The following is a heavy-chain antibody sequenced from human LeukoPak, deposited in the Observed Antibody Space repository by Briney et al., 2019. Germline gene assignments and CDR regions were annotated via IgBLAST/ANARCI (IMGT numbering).Heavy chain of an antibody. Sequence: SETLSLTCAVSGASISGSTNWWSWVRQPPGKGLEWIGEIFHSGSTNYNPSLKSRVTMSADKSKNQFSLNLSYVTAADTAVYYCLYGGNSGDWVYWGQGTLVTVSS. J-gene: IGHJ4*02. D-gene: IGHD4-23*01. CDR3: LYGGNSGDWVY. V-gene: IGHV4-4*02. CDR1: GASISGSTNW. CDR2: IFHSGST.